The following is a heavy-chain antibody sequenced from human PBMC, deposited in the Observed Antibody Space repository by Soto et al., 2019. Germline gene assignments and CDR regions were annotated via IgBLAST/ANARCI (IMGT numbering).Heavy chain of an antibody. D-gene: IGHD2-2*01. V-gene: IGHV3-23*01. CDR2: ISGSDDAT. CDR1: GFTFSTYA. Sequence: EVQLLESGGGLVQTGGSLRLSCAASGFTFSTYAMSWVRQAPGKGLEWVSTISGSDDATFYADSVKGRFAIFRDNSRTMFYLQMNSLRAEDTAVYYCAKGGDGYCSTTSYLFHFASWGPGTLATVSS. CDR3: AKGGDGYCSTTSYLFHFAS. J-gene: IGHJ4*02.